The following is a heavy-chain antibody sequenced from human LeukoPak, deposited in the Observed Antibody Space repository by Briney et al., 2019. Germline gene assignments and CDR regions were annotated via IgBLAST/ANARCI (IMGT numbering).Heavy chain of an antibody. D-gene: IGHD3-10*01. CDR2: INPSGGST. Sequence: ASVNVSCKASGYIFTNYYIHWVRQAPGQGLERMGIINPSGGSTSYAQKFQGRVTMTRDTSTSTVYMELSSLRSEDTAVYYCARAYGSGNSYHFDYWGQGTLVTVSS. CDR1: GYIFTNYY. V-gene: IGHV1-46*01. J-gene: IGHJ4*02. CDR3: ARAYGSGNSYHFDY.